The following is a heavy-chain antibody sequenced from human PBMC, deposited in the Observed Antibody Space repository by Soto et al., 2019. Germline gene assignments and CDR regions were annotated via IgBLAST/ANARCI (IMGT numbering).Heavy chain of an antibody. D-gene: IGHD6-13*01. CDR2: ISSSGSTT. V-gene: IGHV3-11*04. CDR3: ARDRAGYSSSWGALDY. CDR1: GFTFSDYY. J-gene: IGHJ4*02. Sequence: GGSLRLSCAASGFTFSDYYMSWIRQAPGKGLEWVSYISSSGSTTYYADSVKGRFTISRDNSKNTLYLQMNSLRAEDAALYYCARDRAGYSSSWGALDYWGQGTLVTVSS.